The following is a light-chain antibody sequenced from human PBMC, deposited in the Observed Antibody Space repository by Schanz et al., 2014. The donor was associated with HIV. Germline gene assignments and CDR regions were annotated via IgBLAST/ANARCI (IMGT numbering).Light chain of an antibody. CDR2: NSY. CDR1: SSSIKINT. Sequence: QSVLTQPPSASGTPGQRVPISCSASSSSIKINTVNWYQQLPGTAPKLLIYNSYHRPSGVPDRFSGSTSGTSASLAISGLQSEDEGDYYCASWDDSLNGWVFGGGTKLTVL. J-gene: IGLJ3*02. CDR3: ASWDDSLNGWV. V-gene: IGLV1-44*01.